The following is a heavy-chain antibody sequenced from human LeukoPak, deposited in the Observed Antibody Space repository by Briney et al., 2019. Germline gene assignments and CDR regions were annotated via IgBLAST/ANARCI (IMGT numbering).Heavy chain of an antibody. CDR1: GGSISSGGYY. CDR2: IYYTGST. V-gene: IGHV4-31*03. Sequence: SQTLSLTCTVSGGSISSGGYYWSWIRQHPGKGLEWIAYIYYTGSTYYNPSLKSRLTKSVDRSKNQFSLRLSSMTAADTAVYYCARVPSVIDAFDIWGQGTMVTVSS. J-gene: IGHJ3*02. D-gene: IGHD2-21*01. CDR3: ARVPSVIDAFDI.